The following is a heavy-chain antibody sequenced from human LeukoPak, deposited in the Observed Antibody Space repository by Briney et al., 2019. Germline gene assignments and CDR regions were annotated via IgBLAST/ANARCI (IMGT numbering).Heavy chain of an antibody. CDR3: ARWDDSSGYYPYYFDY. D-gene: IGHD3-22*01. CDR1: GFTFSSYS. Sequence: GGSLRLSCAAYGFTFSSYSMNWVRQAPGKGLVWVSSISSSSSYIYYADSVKGRFTISRDNAKKSLYLQMNSLSAEDTAVYYCARWDDSSGYYPYYFDYWGQGTLVTVSS. V-gene: IGHV3-21*01. CDR2: ISSSSSYI. J-gene: IGHJ4*02.